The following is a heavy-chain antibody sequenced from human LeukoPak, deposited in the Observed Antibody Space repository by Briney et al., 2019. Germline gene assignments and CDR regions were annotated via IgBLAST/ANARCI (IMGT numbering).Heavy chain of an antibody. Sequence: GGPLRLSCEPSGFTFSSYWMIGVPQAQGKGREGVANKKQDGSEKYYVDSVKGRFTISRDNAKNSLYLQMNSLRAEDTAVYYCARAVLLWFGELPVDYWGQGTLVTVSS. V-gene: IGHV3-7*01. CDR3: ARAVLLWFGELPVDY. D-gene: IGHD3-10*01. J-gene: IGHJ4*02. CDR2: KKQDGSEK. CDR1: GFTFSSYW.